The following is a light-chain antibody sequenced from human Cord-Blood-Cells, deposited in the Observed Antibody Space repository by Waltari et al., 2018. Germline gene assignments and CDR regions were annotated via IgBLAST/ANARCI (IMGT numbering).Light chain of an antibody. Sequence: EIVMTQSPATLSVSPGERATLSCRASQSVSSNLAWYQQKPGQAPRLLIYGASTRATRIPARFSGSGSGTEFTLTISSLQSEDFAVYYCQQYNNWPFTVGPGTKVDIK. CDR2: GAS. J-gene: IGKJ3*01. CDR3: QQYNNWPFT. CDR1: QSVSSN. V-gene: IGKV3-15*01.